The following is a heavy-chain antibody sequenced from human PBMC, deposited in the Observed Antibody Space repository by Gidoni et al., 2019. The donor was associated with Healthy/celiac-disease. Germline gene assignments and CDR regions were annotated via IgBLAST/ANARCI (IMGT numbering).Heavy chain of an antibody. J-gene: IGHJ4*02. Sequence: QVQLQQWGAGLLKPSETLSLTCAVYGGSFSGYYWSWIRQPPGKGLEWIGEINHSGSTNYNPSLKSRVTISVDTSKNQFSLKLSSVTAADTAVYYCARATVYDFWSGYWSTGGIAPYYFDYWGQGTLVTVSS. CDR1: GGSFSGYY. V-gene: IGHV4-34*01. CDR3: ARATVYDFWSGYWSTGGIAPYYFDY. CDR2: INHSGST. D-gene: IGHD3-3*01.